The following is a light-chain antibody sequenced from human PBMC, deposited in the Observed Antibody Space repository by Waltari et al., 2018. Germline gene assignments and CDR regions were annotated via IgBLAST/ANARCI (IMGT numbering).Light chain of an antibody. CDR2: DAS. J-gene: IGKJ1*01. Sequence: EIVFTKSPGTLYLSPGERATLSCRASQSVGRYLAWYQQKPGQAPRLLIYDASTRATGIPDRFSGSGSGTDFSLTISRLESEDFAVYYCQKYVNLPATFGQGTKVEIK. CDR3: QKYVNLPAT. V-gene: IGKV3-20*01. CDR1: QSVGRY.